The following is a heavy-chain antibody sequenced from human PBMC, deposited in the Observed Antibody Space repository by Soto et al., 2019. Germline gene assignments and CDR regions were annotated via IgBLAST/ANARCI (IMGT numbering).Heavy chain of an antibody. CDR2: ITADGGT. CDR3: APHVSCSGGSCQYDAFAI. V-gene: IGHV3-23*01. Sequence: EVQVLESGGGLVQPGGSLRLSCEGSGFTVSSHAMTWIRQAPGKGPEWVSTITADGGTYYADSVKGRFAMSRDTSEKTLYLRMKSLGAEDTAAYYCAPHVSCSGGSCQYDAFAIRGQGTMVTVSS. J-gene: IGHJ3*02. CDR1: GFTVSSHA. D-gene: IGHD2-15*01.